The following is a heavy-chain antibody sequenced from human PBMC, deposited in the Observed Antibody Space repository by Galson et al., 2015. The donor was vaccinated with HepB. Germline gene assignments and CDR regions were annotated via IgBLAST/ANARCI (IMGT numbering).Heavy chain of an antibody. CDR3: AGSRSYLRY. J-gene: IGHJ4*02. CDR1: GDSVSSNSSV. V-gene: IGHV6-1*01. Sequence: CAISGDSVSSNSSVWTWIRQSPSRGLEWLGRAYYRSKWNNDYAVSVNSRITINPDTATNQFSLQLNSVTPEDTAVYYCAGSRSYLRYWGQGTLVTVSS. D-gene: IGHD2/OR15-2a*01. CDR2: AYYRSKWNN.